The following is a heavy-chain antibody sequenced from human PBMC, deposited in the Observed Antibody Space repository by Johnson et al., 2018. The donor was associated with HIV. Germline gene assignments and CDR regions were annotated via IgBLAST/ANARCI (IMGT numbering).Heavy chain of an antibody. Sequence: QVQLVESGGGVVQPGRYLRLSCAASGFTFSSYGMHWVRQAPGKGLEWVAVIWYDGTNRYYGDSVKGRFTISRDNSKNTVYLQMNGLGAEDTAVYHCAKGEDEEGGIELLLYAFDFWGHGTMVTVSS. CDR3: AKGEDEEGGIELLLYAFDF. CDR2: IWYDGTNR. CDR1: GFTFSSYG. J-gene: IGHJ3*01. V-gene: IGHV3-33*06. D-gene: IGHD3-10*01.